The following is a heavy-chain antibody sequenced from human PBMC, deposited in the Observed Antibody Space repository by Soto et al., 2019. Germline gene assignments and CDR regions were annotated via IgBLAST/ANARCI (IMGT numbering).Heavy chain of an antibody. CDR3: AGGIAARPLGY. Sequence: QLQLQKSGSGLVKPSQTLSLTCAVSGGSISSGGYSWSWIRQPPGKGLEWIGYIYHSGSTYYNPSLKSRVTISVDRSKNQFSLRLSSLTAAVTAVYYCAGGIAARPLGYWGQGTLVTVSA. V-gene: IGHV4-30-2*01. D-gene: IGHD6-6*01. CDR1: GGSISSGGYS. CDR2: IYHSGST. J-gene: IGHJ4*02.